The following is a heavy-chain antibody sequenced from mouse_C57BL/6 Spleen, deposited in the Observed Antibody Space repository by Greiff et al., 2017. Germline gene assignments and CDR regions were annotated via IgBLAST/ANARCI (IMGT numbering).Heavy chain of an antibody. CDR1: GYTFTSYG. V-gene: IGHV1-81*01. Sequence: QVQLKQSGAELARPGASVKLSCKASGYTFTSYGISWVKQRTGQGLEWIGEIYPRSGNTYYNEKFKGKATLTEDKSSSTAYMERRSLTSEDSAVYCCARRGLGYWYFDVWGPGTTLTVSS. CDR2: IYPRSGNT. CDR3: ARRGLGYWYFDV. D-gene: IGHD4-1*01. J-gene: IGHJ1*01.